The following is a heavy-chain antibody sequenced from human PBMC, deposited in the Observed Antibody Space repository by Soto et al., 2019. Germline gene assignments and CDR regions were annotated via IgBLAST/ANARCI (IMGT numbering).Heavy chain of an antibody. CDR2: IYYSGST. J-gene: IGHJ6*03. V-gene: IGHV4-59*08. CDR1: GGSINGYF. Sequence: SETLSLTCTVSGGSINGYFWTWIRQPPGKGLEWIGYIYYSGSTNYNPSLKSRVTMSADTSKNRFSLKLNSVTAADTAVYYCARLHLDYSYMDVWGKETSVTVSS. CDR3: ARLHLDYSYMDV.